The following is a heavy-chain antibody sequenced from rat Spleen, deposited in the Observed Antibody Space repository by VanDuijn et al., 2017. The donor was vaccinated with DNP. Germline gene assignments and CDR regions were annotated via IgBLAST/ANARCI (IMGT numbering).Heavy chain of an antibody. D-gene: IGHD1-7*01. CDR3: ARWTRYFDY. Sequence: EMQLQESGPGLVKPSQSLSLTCSVTDYSITSDYWGWIRKFPGNKMEYIGHISYSGSTNYNPSLRSRISITRDTSKNHFLLHLNSVTTEDTATYYCARWTRYFDYWGQGVMVTVSS. J-gene: IGHJ2*01. V-gene: IGHV3-1*01. CDR2: ISYSGST. CDR1: DYSITSDY.